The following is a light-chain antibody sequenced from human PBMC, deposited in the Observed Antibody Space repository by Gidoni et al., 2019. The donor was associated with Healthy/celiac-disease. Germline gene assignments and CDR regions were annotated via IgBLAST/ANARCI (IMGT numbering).Light chain of an antibody. J-gene: IGKJ2*01. Sequence: IVLTQSPATLSLSTGERATLSCRASQSVSSYLAWYQQKTGPAPRLLIYDASNRATGIPARFSGSGSGTDLTLTISSLEPEDFAVYYCQQRRTFGQGTKLEIK. CDR1: QSVSSY. CDR3: QQRRT. V-gene: IGKV3-11*01. CDR2: DAS.